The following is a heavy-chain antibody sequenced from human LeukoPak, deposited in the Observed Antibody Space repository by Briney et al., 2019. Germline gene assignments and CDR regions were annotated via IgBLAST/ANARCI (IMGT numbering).Heavy chain of an antibody. CDR2: IYHSGST. J-gene: IGHJ6*03. D-gene: IGHD4-17*01. V-gene: IGHV4-38-2*02. CDR1: GYSISTGYY. Sequence: SETLSLTCTVSGYSISTGYYWGWIRQPPGKGLEWIGSIYHSGSTYYNPSLKSRVTISVDTSKNQFSLKLSSVTAADTAVYYCARANYGDYYYMDVWGKGTTVTVSS. CDR3: ARANYGDYYYMDV.